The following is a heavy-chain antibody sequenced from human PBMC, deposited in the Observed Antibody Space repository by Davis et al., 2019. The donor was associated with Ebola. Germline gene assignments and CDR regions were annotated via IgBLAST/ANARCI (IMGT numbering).Heavy chain of an antibody. CDR1: GNSFTSHW. CDR3: ASLRRTITGMDDAFDI. D-gene: IGHD2-8*02. CDR2: IYTGDSDT. Sequence: PGGSLRLSCKDSGNSFTSHWIGWVRQMPGKGLEWMGTIYTGDSDTRYSPSFRGQVTISADKSTKTAFLVWTGLKASDTAMYYCASLRRTITGMDDAFDIWGQGTMVTVSS. V-gene: IGHV5-51*01. J-gene: IGHJ3*02.